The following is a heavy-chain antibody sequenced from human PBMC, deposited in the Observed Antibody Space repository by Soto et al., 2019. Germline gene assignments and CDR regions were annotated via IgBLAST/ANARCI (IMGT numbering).Heavy chain of an antibody. V-gene: IGHV3-15*01. CDR1: GFTLTKAS. CDR2: IKSNADGGAT. Sequence: SLRLSCAASGFTLTKASMSWGRQAPGKGLEWVGHIKSNADGGATDYAAPVKGRFTVSRDDSRNTLYLQLNSLKTEDTAVYYCNTAPFSFITLPGTSFLIGMDVWGQGTTVTVSS. D-gene: IGHD3-10*01. CDR3: NTAPFSFITLPGTSFLIGMDV. J-gene: IGHJ6*02.